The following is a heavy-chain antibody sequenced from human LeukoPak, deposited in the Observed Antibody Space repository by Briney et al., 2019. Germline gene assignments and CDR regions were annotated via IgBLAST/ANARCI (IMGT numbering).Heavy chain of an antibody. CDR3: AKERGSGSYFVHIQVDY. V-gene: IGHV3-74*01. Sequence: GGSLRLSCAASGFTFSNYWMHWVRQAPGKGLVWVSRIYNDGSSTSYADSVKGRFTISRDNYKNTLYLQMNSRRAEDAAVYYCAKERGSGSYFVHIQVDYWGQGTLVTVSS. J-gene: IGHJ4*02. CDR1: GFTFSNYW. CDR2: IYNDGSST. D-gene: IGHD1-26*01.